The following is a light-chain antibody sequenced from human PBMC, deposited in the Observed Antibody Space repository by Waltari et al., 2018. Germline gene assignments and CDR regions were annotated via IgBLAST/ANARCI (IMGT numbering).Light chain of an antibody. J-gene: IGKJ4*01. CDR1: QSVSSY. Sequence: ECVLTQSPATLHLSPGERATLSCRASQSVSSYLAWYQQKPGQAPRLLIYDASNRATGIPARFSGSGSGTDFTLTISSLEPEDFAVYYCQQRSIWPPLTFGGGTKVEIK. V-gene: IGKV3-11*01. CDR3: QQRSIWPPLT. CDR2: DAS.